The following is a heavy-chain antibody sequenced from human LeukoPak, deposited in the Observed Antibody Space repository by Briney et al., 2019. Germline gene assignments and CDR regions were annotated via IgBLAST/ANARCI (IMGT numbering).Heavy chain of an antibody. CDR1: GGSFSGYY. V-gene: IGHV4-34*01. Sequence: PSETLSLTCAVYGGSFSGYYWSWVRQPPEKGLEWIGEINHDGSTTYNPSLKSRVSISAETSRSQFSLKLSSVTAADTAMYYCAGIWLGNNAFDIWGRGTMVTISS. J-gene: IGHJ3*02. CDR3: AGIWLGNNAFDI. D-gene: IGHD3-10*01. CDR2: INHDGST.